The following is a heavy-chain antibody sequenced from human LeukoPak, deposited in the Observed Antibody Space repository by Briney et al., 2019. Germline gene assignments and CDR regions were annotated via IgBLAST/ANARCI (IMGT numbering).Heavy chain of an antibody. J-gene: IGHJ6*03. CDR3: ARVLRNKRDWLRFRHGFREYDYYYYMDV. CDR1: GFTFSNYG. V-gene: IGHV3-33*01. D-gene: IGHD3-9*01. Sequence: GGSLRLSCVASGFTFSNYGMHWARQTPGKGLEWVAFIWFDGNNKDYADSVKGRFTISRDNSKNTVYLQMNSLRAEDTAVYYCARVLRNKRDWLRFRHGFREYDYYYYMDVWGKGATVTISS. CDR2: IWFDGNNK.